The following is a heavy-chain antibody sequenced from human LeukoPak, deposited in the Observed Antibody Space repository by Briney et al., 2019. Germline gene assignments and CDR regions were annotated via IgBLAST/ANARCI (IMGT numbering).Heavy chain of an antibody. CDR1: GFTFSSYE. Sequence: GGSLRLSCAASGFTFSSYEMNWVRQAPGKGLEWVSYISSSGSTIYYADSVKGRSTISRDNAKNSLYLQMNSLRAEDTAVYYCASTGSYYYGFAFDIWGQGTMVTVSS. CDR2: ISSSGSTI. D-gene: IGHD1-26*01. J-gene: IGHJ3*02. V-gene: IGHV3-48*03. CDR3: ASTGSYYYGFAFDI.